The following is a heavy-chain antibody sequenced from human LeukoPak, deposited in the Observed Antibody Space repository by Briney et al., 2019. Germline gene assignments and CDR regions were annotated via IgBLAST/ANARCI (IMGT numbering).Heavy chain of an antibody. Sequence: SETLSLTCTVSGGSISSGGYYWSWIRQPPGKGLEWIGYIYHSGSTYYNPSLKSRVTISVDRSKNQFSLKLSSVTAADTAVYYCARDIEGGSYRPGAFDIWGQGTMVTVSS. CDR1: GGSISSGGYY. CDR3: ARDIEGGSYRPGAFDI. D-gene: IGHD1-26*01. CDR2: IYHSGST. J-gene: IGHJ3*02. V-gene: IGHV4-30-2*01.